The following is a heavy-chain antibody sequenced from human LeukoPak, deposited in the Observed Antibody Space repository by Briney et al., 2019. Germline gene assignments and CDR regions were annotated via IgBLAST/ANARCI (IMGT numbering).Heavy chain of an antibody. CDR2: INPNSGGT. V-gene: IGHV1-2*02. Sequence: ASVKVSCKASGYTFTGYYMHWVRQAPGQGLEWMGWINPNSGGTNYAQKFQGRVTMTRDTSISTAYMELSRLRSDDTAVYYCARTAGTTWVFFYMDVWAKGPRSPSP. D-gene: IGHD1-7*01. J-gene: IGHJ6*03. CDR3: ARTAGTTWVFFYMDV. CDR1: GYTFTGYY.